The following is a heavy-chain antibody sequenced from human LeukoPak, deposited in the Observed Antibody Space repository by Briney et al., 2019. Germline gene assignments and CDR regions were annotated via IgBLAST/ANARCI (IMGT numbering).Heavy chain of an antibody. CDR1: GYTLTDYY. CDR2: INPNSGDT. J-gene: IGHJ4*02. CDR3: AREEQYNNFFDY. Sequence: ASVKVSCKASGYTLTDYYIHWVRRAPGQGLEWIGWINPNSGDTTYAQKFQGRLTMTRDTSISSAYMDLSRLNSDDTAVYFCAREEQYNNFFDYWGQGTLATVSS. V-gene: IGHV1-2*02. D-gene: IGHD1/OR15-1a*01.